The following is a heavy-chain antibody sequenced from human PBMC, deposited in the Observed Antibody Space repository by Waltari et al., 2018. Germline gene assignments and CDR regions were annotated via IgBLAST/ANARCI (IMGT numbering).Heavy chain of an antibody. CDR1: GFTFSSYW. D-gene: IGHD6-19*01. Sequence: VQLVESGGGLVQPGGSLRLSCAASGFTFSSYWMSWVRQDPGKGLGWIGRFYYSVSSDYTPSLKIRVTISVDTSKNQFSLKLSSVTAADTAVYYCARGIAVAGKVFDYWGQGTLVTVSS. CDR2: FYYSVSS. J-gene: IGHJ4*02. V-gene: IGHV4-4*02. CDR3: ARGIAVAGKVFDY.